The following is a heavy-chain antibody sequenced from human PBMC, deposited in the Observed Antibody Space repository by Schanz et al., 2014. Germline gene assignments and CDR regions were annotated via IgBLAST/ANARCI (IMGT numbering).Heavy chain of an antibody. D-gene: IGHD6-6*01. CDR2: ISYDGSSK. CDR1: GFTFSSYD. V-gene: IGHV3-33*08. Sequence: QVQLVESGGGVVRPGGSLRLSCAASGFTFSSYDIHWVRQAPGKGLEWVALISYDGSSKNHADSVQGRFTISRDNSKNALYLQMNRLRAEDTAVYYCATEGPRGTRHPINYYYAMDNWGQGTKVTV. CDR3: ATEGPRGTRHPINYYYAMDN. J-gene: IGHJ6*02.